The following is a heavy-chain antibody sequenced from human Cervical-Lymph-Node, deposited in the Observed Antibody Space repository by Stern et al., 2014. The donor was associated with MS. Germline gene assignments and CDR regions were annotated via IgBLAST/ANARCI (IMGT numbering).Heavy chain of an antibody. D-gene: IGHD2-21*01. V-gene: IGHV1-18*01. J-gene: IGHJ3*02. CDR2: ISSYNGNT. CDR1: GYTFTNYG. Sequence: QVQLVQSGAEVKKPGASVKVSCKASGYTFTNYGISWVRQAPGQGLEWMGWISSYNGNTSHTQKLQGIVTMPTDTSTSTAYMELRSLRSDDTAVYYCARGLLGGENAFDIWGQGTMVTVSS. CDR3: ARGLLGGENAFDI.